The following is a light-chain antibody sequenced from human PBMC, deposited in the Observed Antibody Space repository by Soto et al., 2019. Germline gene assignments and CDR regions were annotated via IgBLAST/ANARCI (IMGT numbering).Light chain of an antibody. CDR3: QQYNTYSLT. J-gene: IGKJ1*01. V-gene: IGKV1-5*01. Sequence: DIQMTQSPSTLSASVGDRVTITCRASQSISIWLAWYQQKPGKAPNLLMYDASSLKSGVPSRFSGSVSGTEFTLTISSLQPDDFATYYCQQYNTYSLTFDQGTKVDIK. CDR1: QSISIW. CDR2: DAS.